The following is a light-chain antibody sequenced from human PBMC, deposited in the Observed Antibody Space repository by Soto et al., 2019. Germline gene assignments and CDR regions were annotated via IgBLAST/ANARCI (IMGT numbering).Light chain of an antibody. J-gene: IGLJ2*01. CDR2: DNN. CDR3: GTWDSSLRRVV. V-gene: IGLV1-51*01. Sequence: QSVLTQPSSVSAAPGRRVTISCSGSNSNVGENYVSWYQQLPGTAPRLLIYDNNKRPSGIPDRFSGSKSGTSASLGITGLQTGDEADYYCGTWDSSLRRVVFGGGTKPTVL. CDR1: NSNVGENY.